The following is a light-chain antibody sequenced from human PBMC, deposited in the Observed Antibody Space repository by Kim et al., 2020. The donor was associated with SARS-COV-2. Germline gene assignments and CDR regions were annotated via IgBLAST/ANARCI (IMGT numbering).Light chain of an antibody. CDR2: CAS. CDR3: QQYYNTLPWT. V-gene: IGKV4-1*01. CDR1: QSLLYNPNNKNY. J-gene: IGKJ1*01. Sequence: TIHVHSSQSLLYNPNNKNYLTRYQHKPGQAPQLLIYCASIRESGVPDRFSGSGSGTDFTLTISSLQPEDVAVYYCQQYYNTLPWTFGQGTKVDIK.